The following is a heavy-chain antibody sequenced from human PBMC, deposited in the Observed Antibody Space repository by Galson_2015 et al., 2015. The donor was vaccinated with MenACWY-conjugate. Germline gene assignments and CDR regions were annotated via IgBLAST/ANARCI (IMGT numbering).Heavy chain of an antibody. Sequence: QSGAEVKKPGESLKISCPGSGYKFSTYWIGWVRQMPGKGLEWMGIIYPGDSDVKYSPSFQGQVTISADNSISTAYLQWSSLKASDTAVYYCARHLGSSSGDPFDYWGQGTLVTVSS. V-gene: IGHV5-51*01. CDR2: IYPGDSDV. J-gene: IGHJ4*02. CDR1: GYKFSTYW. D-gene: IGHD6-6*01. CDR3: ARHLGSSSGDPFDY.